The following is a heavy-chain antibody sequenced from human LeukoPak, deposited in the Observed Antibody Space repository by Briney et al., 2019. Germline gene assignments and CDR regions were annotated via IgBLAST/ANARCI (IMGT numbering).Heavy chain of an antibody. J-gene: IGHJ4*02. Sequence: PGGSLRLSCAASGFTFSSYAMSWVRQAPGKGLEWVSAISGSGGSTYYADSVKGRFTISRDNSKNTLYLQMNSLRAEDTAVYYRAKDLHGGDCCGNHYWGQGTLVTVSS. CDR1: GFTFSSYA. V-gene: IGHV3-23*01. CDR3: AKDLHGGDCCGNHY. D-gene: IGHD2-21*02. CDR2: ISGSGGST.